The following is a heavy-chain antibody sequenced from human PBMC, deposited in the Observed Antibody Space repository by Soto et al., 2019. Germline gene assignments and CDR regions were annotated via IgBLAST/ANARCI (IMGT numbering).Heavy chain of an antibody. Sequence: ESGGGVVQPGRSLRLSCAASGFTFSSYGMHWVRQAPGKGLEWVAVIWYDGSNKYYADSVKGRFTISRDNSKNTLYLQMNSLRAEDTAVYYCARVVGPMGATDYWGQGTLVTVSS. D-gene: IGHD1-26*01. CDR2: IWYDGSNK. J-gene: IGHJ4*02. CDR3: ARVVGPMGATDY. V-gene: IGHV3-33*01. CDR1: GFTFSSYG.